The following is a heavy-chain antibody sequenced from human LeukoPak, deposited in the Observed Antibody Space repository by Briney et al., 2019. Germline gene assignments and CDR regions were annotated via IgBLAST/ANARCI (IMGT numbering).Heavy chain of an antibody. CDR3: ARDLPQYYYDSSGYYPPGDY. D-gene: IGHD3-22*01. CDR1: GFTFSSYE. CDR2: ISSSGSTI. J-gene: IGHJ4*02. V-gene: IGHV3-48*03. Sequence: PGGSLRLSCAASGFTFSSYEMNWVHQAPGKGLEWVSYISSSGSTIYYADSVKGRFTISRDNAKNSLYLQMNSLRAEDTAVYYCARDLPQYYYDSSGYYPPGDYWGQGTLVTVSS.